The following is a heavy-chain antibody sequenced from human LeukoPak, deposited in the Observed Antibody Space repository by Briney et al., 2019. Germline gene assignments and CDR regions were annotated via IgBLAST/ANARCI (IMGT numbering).Heavy chain of an antibody. J-gene: IGHJ4*02. CDR1: GFTFSSYA. Sequence: GGSLRLSCAASGFTFSSYAMSWVRQAPGKGLEWVSAISGSGGSTYYADSVRGRFTISRDNSKNTLYLQMNSLRAEDTAVYYCATRPRTIFGVVSDYWGQGTLVTVSS. V-gene: IGHV3-23*01. CDR2: ISGSGGST. CDR3: ATRPRTIFGVVSDY. D-gene: IGHD3-3*01.